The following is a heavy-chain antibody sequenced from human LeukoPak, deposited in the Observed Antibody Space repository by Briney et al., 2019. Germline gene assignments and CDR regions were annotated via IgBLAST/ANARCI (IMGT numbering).Heavy chain of an antibody. J-gene: IGHJ4*02. CDR3: ARRDSSSWKLIDY. V-gene: IGHV4-30-2*01. Sequence: SETLSLTCTVSGGSISSGGYYWSWLRQPPGKGLEWIGYIYHSGSTYYNPSLKSRVTISVDRSKNQFSLKLSSVTAADTAVYYCARRDSSSWKLIDYWGQGTLVTASS. D-gene: IGHD6-13*01. CDR1: GGSISSGGYY. CDR2: IYHSGST.